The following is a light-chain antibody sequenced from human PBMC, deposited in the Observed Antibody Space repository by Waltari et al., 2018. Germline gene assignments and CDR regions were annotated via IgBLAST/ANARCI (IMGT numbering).Light chain of an antibody. Sequence: QSVLTQPPSVSAAPGQRVTISCSGGSSNIGNNYVSWYRQFPGTAPKLLVYENSEPPSGIPGRFSGSKSVTSATLDSTGLRAGGEAVYYCGTWDSSLSGAVFGGGTHLTVL. CDR1: SSNIGNNY. CDR2: ENS. J-gene: IGLJ7*01. V-gene: IGLV1-51*02. CDR3: GTWDSSLSGAV.